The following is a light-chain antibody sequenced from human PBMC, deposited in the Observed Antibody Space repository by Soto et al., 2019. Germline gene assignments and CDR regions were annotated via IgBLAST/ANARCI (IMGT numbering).Light chain of an antibody. J-gene: IGLJ2*01. CDR1: NSNIGAGYA. Sequence: QSVLTQPPSVSGAPGQTVTICCAGYNSNIGAGYAVHWYQQLPRTAPKLLIYSNTHRRSGVPDRFSGSRAATSVPLAITGLQAEDEADYYCQSYDNSLSAYIFGGGTKLTVL. CDR3: QSYDNSLSAYI. V-gene: IGLV1-40*01. CDR2: SNT.